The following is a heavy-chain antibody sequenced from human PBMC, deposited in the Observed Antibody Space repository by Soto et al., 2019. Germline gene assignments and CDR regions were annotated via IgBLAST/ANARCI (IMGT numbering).Heavy chain of an antibody. CDR1: GGSISSSSYY. CDR2: IYYSGST. Sequence: QLQLQESGPGLVKPSETLSLTCTVSGGSISSSSYYWGWIRQPPGKGLEWIGSIYYSGSTYYNPSLRSRVTISVDTSKNRFSPKLSSVTAADTAVYYCARHEAGADAFDIWGQGTMVTVSS. V-gene: IGHV4-39*01. J-gene: IGHJ3*02. D-gene: IGHD6-13*01. CDR3: ARHEAGADAFDI.